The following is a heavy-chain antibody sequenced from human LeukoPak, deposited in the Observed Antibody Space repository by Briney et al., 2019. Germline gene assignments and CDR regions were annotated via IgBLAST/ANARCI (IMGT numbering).Heavy chain of an antibody. CDR2: IYYSGST. CDR1: GGSISSSSYY. D-gene: IGHD2-21*02. V-gene: IGHV4-39*01. Sequence: PSETLSLTCTVSGGSISSSSYYWGWIRQPPGKGLEWIGNIYYSGSTYYNPSLKSRVTISVDTSNNQFSLKLSSVTAADTAVYYCARLASVTETFDYWGQGTLVTVAS. CDR3: ARLASVTETFDY. J-gene: IGHJ4*02.